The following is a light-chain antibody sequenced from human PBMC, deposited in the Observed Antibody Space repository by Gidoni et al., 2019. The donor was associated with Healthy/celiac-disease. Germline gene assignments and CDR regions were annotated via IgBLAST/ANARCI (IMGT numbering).Light chain of an antibody. J-gene: IGKJ2*01. CDR3: QQYNNWPPMYT. Sequence: ELVMTQSPATLSVSPGERAPLSCRASQSVSSNLAWYQQKPGQAPRLPIYGASTRATGIPARFSGSGSGTEFTLTISSLQSEDFAVYYCQQYNNWPPMYTFGQXTKLEIK. CDR1: QSVSSN. V-gene: IGKV3-15*01. CDR2: GAS.